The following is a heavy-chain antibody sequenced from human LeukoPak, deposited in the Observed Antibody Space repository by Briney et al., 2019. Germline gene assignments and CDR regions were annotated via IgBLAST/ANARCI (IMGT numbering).Heavy chain of an antibody. CDR3: ASGYYGSGSYYPFDY. Sequence: SETLSLTCTVSGGSISSGGYYWSWLRQHPGKGLEWIGYIYYSGSTYYNPSLKSRVTISVDTSKNQFSLKLSSVTAADTAVYYCASGYYGSGSYYPFDYWGQGTLVTVSS. V-gene: IGHV4-31*03. J-gene: IGHJ4*02. CDR2: IYYSGST. CDR1: GGSISSGGYY. D-gene: IGHD3-10*01.